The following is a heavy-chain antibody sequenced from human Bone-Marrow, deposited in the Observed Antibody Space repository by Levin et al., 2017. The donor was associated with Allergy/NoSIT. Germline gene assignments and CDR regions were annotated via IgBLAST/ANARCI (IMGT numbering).Heavy chain of an antibody. CDR2: VSMDGNKK. CDR1: RFTSSSYA. V-gene: IGHV3-30*18. J-gene: IGHJ4*02. Sequence: GGSLRLSCAASRFTSSSYAMHWVRQGPGKGLEWVAVVSMDGNKKHFADSVKGRFTISRDNSKNTLSLQMNSLRPEDTSVYYCAKGSSTSWYFDSWGQGTLVTVSS. CDR3: AKGSSTSWYFDS. D-gene: IGHD2-2*01.